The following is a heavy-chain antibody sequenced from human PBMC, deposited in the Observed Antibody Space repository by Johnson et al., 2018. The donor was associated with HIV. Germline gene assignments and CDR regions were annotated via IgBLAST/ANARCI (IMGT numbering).Heavy chain of an antibody. CDR1: GITVSSNY. CDR3: AKDSGYENAFDI. V-gene: IGHV3-43D*03. J-gene: IGHJ3*02. CDR2: ISWDGGST. D-gene: IGHD5-12*01. Sequence: VESGGGLAQPGGSLRLSCAASGITVSSNYMSWVRQAPGKGLEWVSVISWDGGSTYYADSVKGRFTISRDNSKNSLYLQMNSLRAEDTALYYCAKDSGYENAFDIWGQGRMVTVSS.